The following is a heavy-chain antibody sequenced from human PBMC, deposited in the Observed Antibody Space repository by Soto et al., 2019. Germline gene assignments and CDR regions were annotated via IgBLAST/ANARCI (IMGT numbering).Heavy chain of an antibody. CDR3: AREMATRQHNWFAP. D-gene: IGHD5-12*01. J-gene: IGHJ5*02. CDR2: ISYDGSNK. Sequence: GGSLRLSCAASGFTFSSYAMHWVRQAPGKGLEWVAVISYDGSNKYYADSVKGRFTISRDNSKNTLYLQMNSLRAEDTAVYYCAREMATRQHNWFAPWGQGTLVTVSS. V-gene: IGHV3-30-3*01. CDR1: GFTFSSYA.